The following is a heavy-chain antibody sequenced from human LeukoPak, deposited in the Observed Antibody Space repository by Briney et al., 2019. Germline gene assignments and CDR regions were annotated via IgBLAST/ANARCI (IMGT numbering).Heavy chain of an antibody. V-gene: IGHV4-61*02. Sequence: SETLSLTCTVSGGSISSGSYYWSWIRQPAGKGLEWIGRIYTSGSTNYNPSLKSRVTISVDTSKNQFSLKLSSVTAADTAVYYCARGSGSYFYYFDYWGQGTLVTVSS. CDR3: ARGSGSYFYYFDY. CDR1: GGSISSGSYY. CDR2: IYTSGST. J-gene: IGHJ4*02. D-gene: IGHD1-26*01.